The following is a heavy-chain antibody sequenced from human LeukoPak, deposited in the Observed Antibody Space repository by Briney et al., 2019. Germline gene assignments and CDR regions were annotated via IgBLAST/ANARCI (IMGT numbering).Heavy chain of an antibody. J-gene: IGHJ4*02. CDR2: IRGSGGSI. V-gene: IGHV3-11*01. CDR1: GFTFSDYY. CDR3: ARAPYSSTWYYFDY. Sequence: PGGSLRLSCAASGFTFSDYYMSWIRQAPGKGPEWVSYIRGSGGSISYADSVRGRFTISRDNAKNSLYLQMNSLRAEDTAIYYCARAPYSSTWYYFDYWGQGTLVTVSS. D-gene: IGHD6-13*01.